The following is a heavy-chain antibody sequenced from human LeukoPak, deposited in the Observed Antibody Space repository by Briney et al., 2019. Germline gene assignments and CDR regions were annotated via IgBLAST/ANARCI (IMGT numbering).Heavy chain of an antibody. CDR1: GGSISSYY. Sequence: SETLSLTCTVSGGSISSYYWSWIRQPPGKGLEWIGYIYYSGSTNYNPSLKSRVTISVDTSKNQFSLKLSSVTAADTAVYYCARREGYDYVWGNYRYSNWFDPWGQGTLVTVSS. J-gene: IGHJ5*02. CDR2: IYYSGST. D-gene: IGHD3-16*02. CDR3: ARREGYDYVWGNYRYSNWFDP. V-gene: IGHV4-59*12.